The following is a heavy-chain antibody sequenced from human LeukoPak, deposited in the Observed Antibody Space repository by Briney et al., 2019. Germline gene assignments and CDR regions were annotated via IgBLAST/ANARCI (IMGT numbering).Heavy chain of an antibody. J-gene: IGHJ3*02. D-gene: IGHD2-15*01. V-gene: IGHV3-7*01. CDR2: IKQDGSEK. CDR3: ARGYCSGGSCSTDAFDI. CDR1: GLTFSSYW. Sequence: GGSLRLSCAASGLTFSSYWMSWVRQAPGKGLEGGANIKQDGSEKYYVDSVKGRFTISRDNATNSLYLQMNSLRAEDTAVYYCARGYCSGGSCSTDAFDIWGQGTMVTVSS.